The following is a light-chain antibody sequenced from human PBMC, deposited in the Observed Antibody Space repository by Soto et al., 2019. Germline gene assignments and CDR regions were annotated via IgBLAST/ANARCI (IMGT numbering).Light chain of an antibody. CDR1: SGHSSYI. J-gene: IGLJ3*02. V-gene: IGLV4-60*02. CDR2: LEGSGSY. Sequence: QPVLTQSSSASASLGSSVKLTCTLSSGHSSYIIAWHQQQPGKAPRYLMKLEGSGSYNKGSGVPDRFSGSSSGADRYLTISTRQFEDEADYYCETWDSQGVFGGGTKLTVL. CDR3: ETWDSQGV.